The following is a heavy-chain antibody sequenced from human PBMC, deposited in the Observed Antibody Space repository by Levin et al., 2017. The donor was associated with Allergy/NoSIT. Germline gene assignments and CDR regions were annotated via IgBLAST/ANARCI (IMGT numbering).Heavy chain of an antibody. CDR3: ARVSNMFDCSSTSCDDY. J-gene: IGHJ4*02. CDR1: GFTVSSNY. CDR2: IYSGGST. D-gene: IGHD2-2*01. V-gene: IGHV3-66*02. Sequence: PGGSLRLSCAASGFTVSSNYMSWVRQAPGKGLEWVSVIYSGGSTYYADSVKGRFTISRDNSKNTLYLQMNSLRAEDTAVYYCARVSNMFDCSSTSCDDYWGQGTLVTVSS.